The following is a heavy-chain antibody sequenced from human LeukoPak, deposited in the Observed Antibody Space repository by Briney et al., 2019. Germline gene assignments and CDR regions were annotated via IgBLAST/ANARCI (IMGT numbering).Heavy chain of an antibody. CDR1: GFTFSDYY. V-gene: IGHV3-69-1*01. D-gene: IGHD1-1*01. J-gene: IGHJ4*02. CDR2: ISSSSYI. CDR3: ARAERGFLTDY. Sequence: NSGGSLRLSCAASGFTFSDYYMSWIRQAPGKGLEWVSSISSSSYIYYADSVKGRFTISRDNAKNSLYLQMNSLRAEDTAVYYCARAERGFLTDYWGQGTLVTVSS.